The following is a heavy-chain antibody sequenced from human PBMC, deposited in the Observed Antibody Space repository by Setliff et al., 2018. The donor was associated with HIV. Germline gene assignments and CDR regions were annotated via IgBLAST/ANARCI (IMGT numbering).Heavy chain of an antibody. CDR3: ARDLAY. Sequence: LGESLKISCAASGFTFSSYWMSWVRQAPGKGLEWVANIKEDGSEKYYVDSVKGRFTISRDNAQNSLYLQMSSLKFEDTAVYYCARDLAYWGQGTLVTVSS. J-gene: IGHJ4*02. V-gene: IGHV3-7*03. CDR1: GFTFSSYW. CDR2: IKEDGSEK.